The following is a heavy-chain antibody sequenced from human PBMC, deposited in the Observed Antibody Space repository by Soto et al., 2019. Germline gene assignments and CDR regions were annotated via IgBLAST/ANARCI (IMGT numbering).Heavy chain of an antibody. J-gene: IGHJ6*02. Sequence: XPVKVALNASGYPFTTYVISLVRHSPGQGLEWMGGISGYNGDTNYAQKFQGRVTMTIDTSTGTAYMEVRSLTSDDTVLYYCAKNGQPPYYYYGLDVWGQGTKVTVSS. V-gene: IGHV1-18*01. D-gene: IGHD2-8*01. CDR1: GYPFTTYV. CDR3: AKNGQPPYYYYGLDV. CDR2: ISGYNGDT.